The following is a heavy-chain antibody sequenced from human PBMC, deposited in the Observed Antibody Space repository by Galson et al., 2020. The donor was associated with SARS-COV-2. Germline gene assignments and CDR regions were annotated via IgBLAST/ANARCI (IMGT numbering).Heavy chain of an antibody. D-gene: IGHD3-22*01. Sequence: SETLSLTCTVSGGSISSGSYYWSWIRQPAGKGLEWIGRIYTSGSTYYNPSLKSRVTISVDTSKNQFSLKLSSVTAADTAVYYCARGKGPKWLSNGLDAFDIWGQGTMVTVSS. CDR1: GGSISSGSYY. J-gene: IGHJ3*02. CDR2: IYTSGST. CDR3: ARGKGPKWLSNGLDAFDI. V-gene: IGHV4-61*02.